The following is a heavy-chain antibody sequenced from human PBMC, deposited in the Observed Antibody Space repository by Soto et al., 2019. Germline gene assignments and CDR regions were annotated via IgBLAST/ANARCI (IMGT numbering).Heavy chain of an antibody. CDR1: GFTFSSYA. Sequence: EVQLLESGGGLVQPGGSLRLSCAASGFTFSSYAMSWVHQAPGKGLEWVSAISGSGGSTYYADSVKGRFTISRDNSKNTLYLQMNSLRAEDTAVYYCAKLWEIEAELQANYYFDYWGQGTLVTVSS. CDR3: AKLWEIEAELQANYYFDY. J-gene: IGHJ4*02. D-gene: IGHD1-7*01. V-gene: IGHV3-23*01. CDR2: ISGSGGST.